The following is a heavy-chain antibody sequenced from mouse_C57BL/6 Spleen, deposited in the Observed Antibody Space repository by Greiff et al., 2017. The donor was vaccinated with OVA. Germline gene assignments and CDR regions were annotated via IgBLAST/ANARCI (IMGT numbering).Heavy chain of an antibody. J-gene: IGHJ2*01. V-gene: IGHV1-55*01. CDR1: GYTFTSYW. CDR3: ARGVTEGIYDGYTYYFDY. Sequence: VQLQQPGAELVKPGASVKMSCKASGYTFTSYWITWVKQRPGQGLEWIGDIYPGSGSTNYNEKFKSKATLTVDTSSSTAYMQLSSLTSEDSAVYYCARGVTEGIYDGYTYYFDYWGQGTTLTVSS. D-gene: IGHD2-3*01. CDR2: IYPGSGST.